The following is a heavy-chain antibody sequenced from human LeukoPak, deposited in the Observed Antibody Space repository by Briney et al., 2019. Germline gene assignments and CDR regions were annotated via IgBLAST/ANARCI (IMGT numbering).Heavy chain of an antibody. Sequence: GGSLRLSCAASGFTFSGYSMNWVRQAPGKGLEWVSYINRISNIIDYADSVKGRLTISRDNSKNTLYLQMNSLRAEDTAVYYCARDLEDSSPFGAFDMWGQGTMVTVSS. D-gene: IGHD3-22*01. V-gene: IGHV3-48*01. CDR2: INRISNII. CDR1: GFTFSGYS. J-gene: IGHJ3*02. CDR3: ARDLEDSSPFGAFDM.